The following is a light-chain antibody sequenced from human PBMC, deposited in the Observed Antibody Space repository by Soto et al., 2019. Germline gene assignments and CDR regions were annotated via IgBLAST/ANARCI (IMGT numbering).Light chain of an antibody. CDR1: QGISTY. V-gene: IGKV1-39*01. CDR3: QQNYSATWT. J-gene: IGKJ1*01. CDR2: TAS. Sequence: DIQMTQSPSSLSASVGDRLTITCRASQGISTYLNWYQQKPGKAPTLLIYTASTLQSGVPSRFSGSGSETDFTLTISSLQPEDFATYSCQQNYSATWTFGQGTKVDI.